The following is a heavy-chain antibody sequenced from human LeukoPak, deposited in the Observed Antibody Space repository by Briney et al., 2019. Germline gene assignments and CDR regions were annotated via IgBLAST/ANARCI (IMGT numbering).Heavy chain of an antibody. CDR1: GFTFSSYW. V-gene: IGHV3-74*01. D-gene: IGHD4-23*01. J-gene: IGHJ4*02. Sequence: GGSLRLSCAASGFTFSSYWMHWVRQGPGKGLVWVSRINSDGSSTNYADSVRGRFTISRDNAENTLYLQMNSLRVEDTAVYYCARGRPHGNDYWGQGTLVTVSS. CDR2: INSDGSST. CDR3: ARGRPHGNDY.